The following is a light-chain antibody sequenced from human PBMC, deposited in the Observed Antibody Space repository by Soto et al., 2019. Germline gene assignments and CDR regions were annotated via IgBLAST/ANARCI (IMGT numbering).Light chain of an antibody. Sequence: IQLTQSPSSLSASVGDRVTITCRASQGISSYLAWYQQKPGKAPKLLIYAASTLQSGVPSRFSGSGSGTDFTLTISSLQPEAFATYYCQQLNSYPRFTFGQGTRLEIK. CDR1: QGISSY. CDR2: AAS. V-gene: IGKV1-9*01. CDR3: QQLNSYPRFT. J-gene: IGKJ5*01.